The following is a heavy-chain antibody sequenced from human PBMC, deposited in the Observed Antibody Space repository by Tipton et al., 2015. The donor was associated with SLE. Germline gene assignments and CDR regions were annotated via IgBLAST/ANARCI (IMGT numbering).Heavy chain of an antibody. CDR3: ARDPRMYYYDSSGPDAFDI. D-gene: IGHD3-22*01. V-gene: IGHV4-59*10. Sequence: TLSLTCAVYGGSFSGYYWSWIRQPAGKGLEWIGHIYTSGSTNYNPSLKSRVTISVDTSKNQFSLKLSSVTAADTAVYYCARDPRMYYYDSSGPDAFDIWGQGTMVTVSS. CDR2: IYTSGST. CDR1: GGSFSGYY. J-gene: IGHJ3*02.